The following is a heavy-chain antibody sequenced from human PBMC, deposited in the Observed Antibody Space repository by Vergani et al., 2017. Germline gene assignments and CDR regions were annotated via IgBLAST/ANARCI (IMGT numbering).Heavy chain of an antibody. D-gene: IGHD2-2*01. V-gene: IGHV1-69*02. J-gene: IGHJ4*02. CDR3: ARGPARGRYCSSTSCYGPYYFDY. Sequence: QVQLVQSGAEVKKPGSSVKVSCKASGGTFSSYTISWVRQAPGQGLEWMGRIIPILGIANYAQKFQGRVTITADESTSTAYMELSSLRSEDTAVYYCARGPARGRYCSSTSCYGPYYFDYWGQGTLVTVSS. CDR1: GGTFSSYT. CDR2: IIPILGIA.